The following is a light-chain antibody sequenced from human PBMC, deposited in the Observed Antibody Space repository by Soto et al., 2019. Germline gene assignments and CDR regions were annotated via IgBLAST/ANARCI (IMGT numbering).Light chain of an antibody. Sequence: DIQMTQSPSTLSASVGDRVTITCRASQSIVNWLAWYQQKPGKAPKLLIYKASSLDSGVPSRFSGSGSGTDFTLTISSLQPDDFATYYCQQYDDYPLTFGGGTKVDIK. CDR2: KAS. CDR1: QSIVNW. V-gene: IGKV1-5*03. CDR3: QQYDDYPLT. J-gene: IGKJ4*01.